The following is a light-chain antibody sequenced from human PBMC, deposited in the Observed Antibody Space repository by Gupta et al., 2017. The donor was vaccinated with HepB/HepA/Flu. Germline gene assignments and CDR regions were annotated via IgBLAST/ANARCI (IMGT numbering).Light chain of an antibody. CDR1: QSVSSN. CDR2: GAS. Sequence: RVMTQLPATLPVSPGERATLACRASQSVSSNLAWYQQTPGQAPRRLIYGASTRAPGIPARFRRSWSGTEFTLTISRLQSEEFAVYYCQPYINWPPERTFGQGTKVELK. V-gene: IGKV3-15*01. CDR3: QPYINWPPERT. J-gene: IGKJ1*01.